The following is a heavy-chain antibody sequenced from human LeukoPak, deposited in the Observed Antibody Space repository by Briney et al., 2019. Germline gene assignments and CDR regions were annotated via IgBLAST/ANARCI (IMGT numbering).Heavy chain of an antibody. CDR1: GFTFSSYG. CDR3: ARGIDY. Sequence: QPGGSLRLSCAASGFTFSSYGMHWVRQAPGKGLEWVAFIRYDGSNKYYADSVRGRFTISRDTSKNMVFLQMNSLRVEDTAVYYCARGIDYWGRGTLVTVSS. CDR2: IRYDGSNK. V-gene: IGHV3-30*02. J-gene: IGHJ4*02.